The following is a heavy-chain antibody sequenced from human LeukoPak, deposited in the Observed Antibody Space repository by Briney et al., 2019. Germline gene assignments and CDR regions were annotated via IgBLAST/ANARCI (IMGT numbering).Heavy chain of an antibody. Sequence: GGSLRLSCAASGFTFSSYSMNWVRQAPGRGPEWVSSIRGGGETFYADSVKGRFTLSRDDSRNTVYLQLNNLRVEDTAIYYCARGALIPDFRGQGTLVTVSS. CDR1: GFTFSSYS. D-gene: IGHD2-21*01. CDR2: IRGGGET. CDR3: ARGALIPDF. J-gene: IGHJ4*02. V-gene: IGHV3-23*01.